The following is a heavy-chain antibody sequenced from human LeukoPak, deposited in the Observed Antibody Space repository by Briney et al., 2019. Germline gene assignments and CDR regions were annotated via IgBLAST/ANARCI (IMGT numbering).Heavy chain of an antibody. CDR3: ARDSPYYYDSSGYYGAIRY. CDR2: INPSGGST. Sequence: HXXXQAPGXGLXXMGIINPSGGSTSYAQKFQGRVTMTRDTSTSTVYMELSSLRSEDTAVYYCARDSPYYYDSSGYYGAIRYWGQGTLVTVSS. J-gene: IGHJ4*02. D-gene: IGHD3-22*01. V-gene: IGHV1-46*01.